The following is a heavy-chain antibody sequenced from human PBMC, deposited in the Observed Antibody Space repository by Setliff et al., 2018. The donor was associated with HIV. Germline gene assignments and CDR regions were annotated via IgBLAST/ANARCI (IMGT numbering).Heavy chain of an antibody. J-gene: IGHJ4*02. CDR1: GGSTSSSSYY. CDR3: ATHGAQ. CDR2: VYYSGST. V-gene: IGHV4-39*01. D-gene: IGHD1-26*01. Sequence: SETLSLTCSVSGGSTSSSSYYRAWVRQPPGKGPEWIGSVYYSGSTHYNPSLKSRVTISVDTSKNQFSLKLSSVTAADTAVYYCATHGAQWGQGTLVTVSS.